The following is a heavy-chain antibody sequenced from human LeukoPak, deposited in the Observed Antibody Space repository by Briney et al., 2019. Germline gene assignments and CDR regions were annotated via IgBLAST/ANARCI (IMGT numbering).Heavy chain of an antibody. D-gene: IGHD6-19*01. Sequence: PGGSLRLSCGACGFMFNEYWVMWVRQARGGGGEGVANIKPDGSETYYMGSVRGRFTISRDNAKNLLYLQMNNLRGEDTAVYYCGGFEYEAGLGWWGQGTLVAVST. CDR3: GGFEYEAGLGW. CDR2: IKPDGSET. J-gene: IGHJ4*02. V-gene: IGHV3-7*01. CDR1: GFMFNEYW.